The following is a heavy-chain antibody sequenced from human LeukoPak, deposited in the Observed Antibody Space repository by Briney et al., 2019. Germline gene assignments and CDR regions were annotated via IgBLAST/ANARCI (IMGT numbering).Heavy chain of an antibody. V-gene: IGHV4-59*01. CDR3: ARGAGWLIDY. D-gene: IGHD3-16*01. CDR2: FYNSGRS. Sequence: PSETLSLTCTVSDDSISDYYRGWIRQPPGKGLEWIGYFYNSGRSTYNPSLKSRVTISADTSKNHFSLKLNSVTTADTAVYYCARGAGWLIDYWGQGILVTVSS. CDR1: DDSISDYY. J-gene: IGHJ4*02.